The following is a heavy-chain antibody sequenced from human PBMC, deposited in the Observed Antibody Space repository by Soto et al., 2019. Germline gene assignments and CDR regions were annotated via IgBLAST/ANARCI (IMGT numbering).Heavy chain of an antibody. J-gene: IGHJ4*02. V-gene: IGHV1-69*12. D-gene: IGHD2-21*02. CDR2: IIPIFGTA. Sequence: QVQLVQSGAEVKKPGSSVKVSCKASGGTFSSYAISWVRQAPGQGLEWMGGIIPIFGTANYAQKFQGRVTITADESTSRAYLELSSLRSEDTAVYYCARDPGYCGGDCYSGFDYWGQGTLVTVSS. CDR1: GGTFSSYA. CDR3: ARDPGYCGGDCYSGFDY.